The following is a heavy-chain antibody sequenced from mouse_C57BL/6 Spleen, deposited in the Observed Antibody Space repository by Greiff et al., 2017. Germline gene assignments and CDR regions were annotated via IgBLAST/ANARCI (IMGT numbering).Heavy chain of an antibody. J-gene: IGHJ2*01. CDR3: ANYGNSYYFDY. Sequence: QVHVKQSGAELARPGASVKLSCKASGYTFTSYGISWVKQRTGQGLEWIGEIYPRSGNTYYNEKFKGKATLTADKSSSTAYMELRSLTSEDSAVYFCANYGNSYYFDYWGQGTTLTVSS. CDR1: GYTFTSYG. D-gene: IGHD2-1*01. CDR2: IYPRSGNT. V-gene: IGHV1-81*01.